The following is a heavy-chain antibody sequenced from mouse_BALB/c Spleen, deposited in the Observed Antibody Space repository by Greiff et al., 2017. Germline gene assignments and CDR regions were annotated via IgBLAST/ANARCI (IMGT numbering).Heavy chain of an antibody. CDR3: ARSNYDGAMDY. J-gene: IGHJ4*01. Sequence: EVKLQESGAELVRPGALVKLSCKASGFNIKDYYMHWVKQRPEQGLEWIGWIDPENGNTIYDPKFQGKASITADTSSNTAYLQLSSLTSEDTAVYYCARSNYDGAMDYWSQGTSVTVSS. CDR1: GFNIKDYY. D-gene: IGHD2-3*01. CDR2: IDPENGNT. V-gene: IGHV14-1*02.